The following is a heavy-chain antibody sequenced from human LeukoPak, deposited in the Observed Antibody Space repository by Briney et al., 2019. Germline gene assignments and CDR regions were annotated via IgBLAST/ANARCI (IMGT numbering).Heavy chain of an antibody. CDR3: ARGPIAAADTYYYYYMDV. D-gene: IGHD6-13*01. J-gene: IGHJ6*03. Sequence: SVKVSCKASGGTFSSYAISWVRQAPGQGLEWMGGIIPIFGIANYAQEFQGRVTITTDESTSTAYMELSSLRSEDTAVYYCARGPIAAADTYYYYYMDVWGKGTTVTVSS. CDR1: GGTFSSYA. CDR2: IIPIFGIA. V-gene: IGHV1-69*05.